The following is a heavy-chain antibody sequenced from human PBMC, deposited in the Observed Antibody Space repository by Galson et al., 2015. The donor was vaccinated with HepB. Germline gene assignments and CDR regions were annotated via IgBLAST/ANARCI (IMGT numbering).Heavy chain of an antibody. D-gene: IGHD3-16*01. Sequence: SLRLSCAASGFTFSSYAMSWVRQAPGKGLEWVSAISGSGGSTYYADSVKGRFTISRDNSKNTLYLQMNSLRAEDTAVYYCAKGGGEVWGERLPYYYYGMDVWGQGTTVTVSS. J-gene: IGHJ6*02. CDR2: ISGSGGST. CDR1: GFTFSSYA. V-gene: IGHV3-23*01. CDR3: AKGGGEVWGERLPYYYYGMDV.